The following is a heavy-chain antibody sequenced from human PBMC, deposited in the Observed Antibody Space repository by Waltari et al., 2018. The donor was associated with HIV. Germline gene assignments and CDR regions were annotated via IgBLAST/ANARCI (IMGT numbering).Heavy chain of an antibody. CDR2: ISGSGVST. J-gene: IGHJ3*02. D-gene: IGHD3-22*01. CDR3: AKEGIIVITDAFDI. CDR1: VFPPMPYH. V-gene: IGHV3-23*01. Sequence: EVQLLEFGGGLVQPGGSLRLSCPAAVFPPMPYHLSWVRRAPGKGLEWVSSISGSGVSTYYADSVKGRFTVSRDNSKDTLFLQMNSLRAEDTALYYCAKEGIIVITDAFDIWGQGTMVIVSS.